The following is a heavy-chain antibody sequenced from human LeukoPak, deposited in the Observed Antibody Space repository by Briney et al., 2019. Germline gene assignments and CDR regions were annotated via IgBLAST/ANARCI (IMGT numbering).Heavy chain of an antibody. Sequence: SETLSLTCTVSGGSISSYYWSWIRQPPGKGLEWIGYIYYSGSTNYNPSLKSRVTISVDTSKNQFSLKLSSVAAADTAVYYCARGYSSGHFQHWGQGTLVTVSS. J-gene: IGHJ1*01. CDR1: GGSISSYY. V-gene: IGHV4-59*01. CDR3: ARGYSSGHFQH. D-gene: IGHD6-19*01. CDR2: IYYSGST.